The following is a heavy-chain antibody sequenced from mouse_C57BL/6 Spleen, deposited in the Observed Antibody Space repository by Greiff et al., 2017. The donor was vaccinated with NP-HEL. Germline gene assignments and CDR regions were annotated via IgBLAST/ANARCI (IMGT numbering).Heavy chain of an antibody. CDR1: GYTFTGYW. J-gene: IGHJ1*03. CDR2: ILPGSGST. Sequence: QVQLQQSGAELMKPGASVKLSCKATGYTFTGYWIEWVKQRPGHGLEWIGEILPGSGSTIYNEKFKGKATFTADTSSNTAYMQLSSLTTEDSAIYYCARKSFNWGYFDVWGTETTVTVSS. CDR3: ARKSFNWGYFDV. V-gene: IGHV1-9*01. D-gene: IGHD4-1*01.